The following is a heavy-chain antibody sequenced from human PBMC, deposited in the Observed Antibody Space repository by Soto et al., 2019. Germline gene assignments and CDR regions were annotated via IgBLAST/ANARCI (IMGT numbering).Heavy chain of an antibody. V-gene: IGHV3-30-3*01. CDR3: ARDASLEWLLYYYGMDV. D-gene: IGHD3-3*01. Sequence: PGGSLRLSCAASGFTFSSYAMHWVRQAPGKGLEWVAVISYDGSNKYYADSVKGRFTISRDNSKNTLYLQMNSLRVEDTAVYYCARDASLEWLLYYYGMDVWGQGTTVTVSS. CDR1: GFTFSSYA. CDR2: ISYDGSNK. J-gene: IGHJ6*02.